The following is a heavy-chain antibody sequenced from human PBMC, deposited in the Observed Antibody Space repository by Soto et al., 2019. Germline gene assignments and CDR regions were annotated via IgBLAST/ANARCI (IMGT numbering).Heavy chain of an antibody. D-gene: IGHD6-6*01. CDR1: GFTFSSYA. CDR3: ARGRSIAARPISPASDY. Sequence: QVQLVESGGGVVQPGRSLRLSCAASGFTFSSYAMHWVRQAPGKGLEWVAVISYDGSNKYYADSVKGRFTISRDNSKNTLDLQMNSLRAEDTAVYYCARGRSIAARPISPASDYWGQGTLVTFSS. CDR2: ISYDGSNK. V-gene: IGHV3-30-3*01. J-gene: IGHJ4*02.